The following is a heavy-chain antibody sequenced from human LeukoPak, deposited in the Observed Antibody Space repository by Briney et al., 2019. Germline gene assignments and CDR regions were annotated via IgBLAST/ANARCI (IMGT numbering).Heavy chain of an antibody. V-gene: IGHV3-23*01. Sequence: ETLSLTCTVSGDSITSYYWSWVRQAPGKGLEWVSPISGSGGSTYYADSVKGRFTISRDNSMNTLYLQMNSLRVEDTALYYCARCTTGRTFGSLREIKRSREIDYWGQGTLVTVSS. J-gene: IGHJ4*02. CDR2: ISGSGGST. CDR1: GDSITSYY. CDR3: ARCTTGRTFGSLREIKRSREIDY. D-gene: IGHD1-1*01.